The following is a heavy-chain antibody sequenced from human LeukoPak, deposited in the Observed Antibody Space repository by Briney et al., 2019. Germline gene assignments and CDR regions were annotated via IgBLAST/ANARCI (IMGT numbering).Heavy chain of an antibody. V-gene: IGHV4-59*01. J-gene: IGHJ5*02. D-gene: IGHD2-2*01. Sequence: SETLSLTCTVSGGSISSYYWSWIRQPPGKGLEWIGYIYYSGSTNYNPSLKSRVTISVDTSKDQFSLKLSSVTAADTAVYYCARERKIVVVPAAILVSWLDPWGRGTLVTVSS. CDR3: ARERKIVVVPAAILVSWLDP. CDR2: IYYSGST. CDR1: GGSISSYY.